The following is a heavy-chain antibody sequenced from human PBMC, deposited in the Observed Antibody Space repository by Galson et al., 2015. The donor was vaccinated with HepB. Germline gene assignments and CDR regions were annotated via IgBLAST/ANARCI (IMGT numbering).Heavy chain of an antibody. J-gene: IGHJ3*02. V-gene: IGHV6-1*01. CDR1: GDSVSSTRAA. Sequence: CAISGDSVSSTRAAWNWIRQSPSRGLEWLGRTLYRSKWSIDYAASVRSRIIINPDTSNNQVSLRLNSVTPEDTAVYYCARVGPGRDGYNYGALDIWAQGTMVTVSS. CDR2: TLYRSKWSI. CDR3: ARVGPGRDGYNYGALDI. D-gene: IGHD5-24*01.